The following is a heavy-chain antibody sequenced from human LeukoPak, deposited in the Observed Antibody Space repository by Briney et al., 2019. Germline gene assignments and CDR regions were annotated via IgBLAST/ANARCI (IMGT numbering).Heavy chain of an antibody. CDR3: AGQVFPAADNWFDP. CDR1: GFTFSSYW. D-gene: IGHD2-2*01. Sequence: QPGGSLRLSCVASGFTFSSYWMHWGRPDPRKGLGWGSRINGDGRNINYADSVRGRFTISRDNAKNTRYLQMNTLRVEDTAVYYCAGQVFPAADNWFDPWGQGTLVTVSS. J-gene: IGHJ5*02. V-gene: IGHV3-74*01. CDR2: INGDGRNI.